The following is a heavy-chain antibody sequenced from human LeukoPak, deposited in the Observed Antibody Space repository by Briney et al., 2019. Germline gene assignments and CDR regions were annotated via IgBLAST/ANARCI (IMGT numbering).Heavy chain of an antibody. V-gene: IGHV3-74*01. CDR3: AAKLVGAKSSEFEY. CDR1: GFTFSSYW. D-gene: IGHD1-26*01. J-gene: IGHJ4*02. CDR2: INSDGSST. Sequence: PVGSLRLSCAASGFTFSSYWMHWVRQAPGKGLVWVSRINSDGSSTTYADSVKGRFTISRDNAKNTLYLQMNSLRAEDTAVYYCAAKLVGAKSSEFEYWGQGTLVTVSS.